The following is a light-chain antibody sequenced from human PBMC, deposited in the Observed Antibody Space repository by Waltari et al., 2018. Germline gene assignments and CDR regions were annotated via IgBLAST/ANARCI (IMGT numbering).Light chain of an antibody. J-gene: IGLJ1*01. CDR2: KNN. Sequence: QSVMTQPPSVSAPPGQRVTISCSGSSSNVATNFVTWYHYVPGTAPKLLIYKNNHRPSRVPDQCSASKSGTSASLAISGLQTEDEADYYCSSWDDSLEGHVFGTGTRVSVL. V-gene: IGLV1-44*01. CDR1: SSNVATNF. CDR3: SSWDDSLEGHV.